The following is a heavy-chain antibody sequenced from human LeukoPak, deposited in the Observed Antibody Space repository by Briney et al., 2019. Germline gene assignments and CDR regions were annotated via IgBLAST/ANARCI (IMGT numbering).Heavy chain of an antibody. CDR1: GGSVSNYY. CDR3: ARNSRAFAY. D-gene: IGHD2/OR15-2a*01. Sequence: ETLSLTCTVSGGSVSNYYWSWMRQPPGKGLEWIGYIYYSGSTNYNPSLKSRVTMSVDTSKNQFSLNLSSVTAADTAVYYCARNSRAFAYWGQGTLVTVSS. CDR2: IYYSGST. V-gene: IGHV4-59*08. J-gene: IGHJ4*02.